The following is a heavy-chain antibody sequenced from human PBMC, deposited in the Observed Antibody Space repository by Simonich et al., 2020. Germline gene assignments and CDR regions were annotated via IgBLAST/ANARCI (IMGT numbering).Heavy chain of an antibody. J-gene: IGHJ3*02. CDR1: GFTFSSYW. V-gene: IGHV3-74*01. D-gene: IGHD4-4*01. CDR2: INRDGSST. Sequence: EVQLVESGGGLVQPGGSLRLSCAASGFTFSSYWMHWVRQAPGKGLGLVSRINRDGSSTSYADSVKGRFTISRDNAKNTLYLQMNSLRAEDTAVYYCARDYSNYDAFDIWGQGTMVTVSS. CDR3: ARDYSNYDAFDI.